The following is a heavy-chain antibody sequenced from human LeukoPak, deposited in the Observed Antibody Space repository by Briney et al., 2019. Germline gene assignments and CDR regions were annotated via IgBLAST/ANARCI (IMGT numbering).Heavy chain of an antibody. CDR1: GGSISSYY. J-gene: IGHJ4*02. V-gene: IGHV4-59*01. Sequence: PSETLSLTCTVSGGSISSYYWSWIRQPPGKGLEWIGYIYYTGRTTYNPSLKSRVTISLDTSKNQFSLKLNSVTAADTAVYYCAGSTWPFSFYFWGQGTLVTVSS. D-gene: IGHD2-2*01. CDR3: AGSTWPFSFYF. CDR2: IYYTGRT.